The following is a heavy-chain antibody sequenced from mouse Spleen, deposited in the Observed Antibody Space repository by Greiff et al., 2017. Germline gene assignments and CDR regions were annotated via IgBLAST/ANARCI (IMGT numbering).Heavy chain of an antibody. CDR1: GFTFSSYG. V-gene: IGHV5-6*01. J-gene: IGHJ2*01. CDR3: ARLQTAYYFDY. CDR2: ISSGGSYT. Sequence: EVKLMESGGDLVKPGGSLKLSCAASGFTFSSYGMSWVRQTPDKRLEWVATISSGGSYTYYPDSVKGRFTISRDNAKNTLYLQMSSLKSEDTAMYYCARLQTAYYFDYWGQGTTLTVSS. D-gene: IGHD4-1*01.